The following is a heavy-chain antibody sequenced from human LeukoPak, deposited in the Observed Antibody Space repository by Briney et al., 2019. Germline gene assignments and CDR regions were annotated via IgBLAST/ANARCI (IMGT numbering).Heavy chain of an antibody. CDR1: GGSISSYY. J-gene: IGHJ4*02. V-gene: IGHV4-59*07. D-gene: IGHD6-13*01. CDR3: ARATSGIAAAGQLYFDY. Sequence: NPSDTLSLTCTVAGGSISSYYWSWIRQPPGKGLEWIGYIYYSGSTNYNPSLKSRVTISVDTSKNQFSLKLSSVTAADTAVYYCARATSGIAAAGQLYFDYWGQGTLVTVSS. CDR2: IYYSGST.